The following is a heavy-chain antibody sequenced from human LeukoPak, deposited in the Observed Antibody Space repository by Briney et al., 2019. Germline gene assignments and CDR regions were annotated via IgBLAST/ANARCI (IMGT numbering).Heavy chain of an antibody. J-gene: IGHJ4*02. CDR1: GFTFSSYG. CDR3: ARDGYNSRLFDY. V-gene: IGHV3-33*01. Sequence: GGSLRLSCAASGFTFSSYGMHWVRQAPGKGLEWVAVIWYDGSNKYCADSVKGRFTISRDNSKNTLYLQMNSLRAEDTAVYYCARDGYNSRLFDYWGQGTLVTVSS. CDR2: IWYDGSNK. D-gene: IGHD5-24*01.